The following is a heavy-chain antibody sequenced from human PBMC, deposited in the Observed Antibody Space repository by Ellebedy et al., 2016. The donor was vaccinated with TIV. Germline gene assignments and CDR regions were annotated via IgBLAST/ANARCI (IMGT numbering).Heavy chain of an antibody. D-gene: IGHD3-16*01. V-gene: IGHV4-39*07. CDR3: AREKSITFGGGQDY. CDR1: GGSISSSTYY. Sequence: MPSETLSLTCTVSGGSISSSTYYWVWIRQPPGKGLEWIASIYYTGNTYYNPSLKSRVTTSVDTSKNQFSLNLSSVTAADTAVYYCAREKSITFGGGQDYWGQGTLVTVSS. CDR2: IYYTGNT. J-gene: IGHJ4*02.